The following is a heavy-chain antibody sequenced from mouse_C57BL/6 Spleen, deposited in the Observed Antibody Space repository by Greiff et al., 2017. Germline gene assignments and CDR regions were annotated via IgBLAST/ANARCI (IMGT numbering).Heavy chain of an antibody. J-gene: IGHJ2*01. CDR3: AREGVLRYKLQSFFDY. CDR1: GYAFSSSW. CDR2: IYPGDGDT. Sequence: QVQLKESGPELVKPGASVKISCKASGYAFSSSWMNWVKQRPGKGLEWIGRIYPGDGDTNYNGKFKGKATLTADKSSSTAYMQLSSLTSEDSAVYFCAREGVLRYKLQSFFDYWGQGTTLTVSS. D-gene: IGHD1-1*01. V-gene: IGHV1-82*01.